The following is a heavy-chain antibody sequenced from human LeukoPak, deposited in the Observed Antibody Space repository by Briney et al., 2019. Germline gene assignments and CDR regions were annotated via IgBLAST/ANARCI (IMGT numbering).Heavy chain of an antibody. J-gene: IGHJ3*02. Sequence: PGGSLRLSCAASGFTFTNAWMSWVRQAPGKGLEWVGRIKSKTDGGTTDYAAPVKGRFTISRDDSKNTLYLQMNSLKTEDTAVYYCTTGAHYGFGGSSFDIWGQGTMVTVSS. CDR1: GFTFTNAW. CDR2: IKSKTDGGTT. D-gene: IGHD4-17*01. CDR3: TTGAHYGFGGSSFDI. V-gene: IGHV3-15*01.